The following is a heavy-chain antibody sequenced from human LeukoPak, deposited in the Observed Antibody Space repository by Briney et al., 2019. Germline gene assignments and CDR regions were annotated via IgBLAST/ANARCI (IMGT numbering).Heavy chain of an antibody. Sequence: ASVKVSCKASGYTFTGYYMHWVRQAPGQGLEWMGWINPNSGGTNYAQKFQGRVTMTRDTSISTAYMELSRLRSDDTAVYYCARVWYYDSSGYYPHWGQGPLVTVSS. CDR2: INPNSGGT. D-gene: IGHD3-22*01. V-gene: IGHV1-2*02. J-gene: IGHJ4*02. CDR1: GYTFTGYY. CDR3: ARVWYYDSSGYYPH.